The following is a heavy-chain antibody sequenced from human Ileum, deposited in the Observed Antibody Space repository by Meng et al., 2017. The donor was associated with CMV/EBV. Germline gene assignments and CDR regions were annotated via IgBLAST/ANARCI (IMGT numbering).Heavy chain of an antibody. Sequence: GGSLRLSCAASGFTFSSYEMNWVRQAPGKGLEWISYISSSGRTIYYGDAVKGRFTISRDNARNSLYLQLNSLRAEDAAVYYCARQMVSLDSWGQGTLVTVSS. V-gene: IGHV3-48*03. CDR2: ISSSGRTI. D-gene: IGHD6-13*01. J-gene: IGHJ4*02. CDR3: ARQMVSLDS. CDR1: GFTFSSYE.